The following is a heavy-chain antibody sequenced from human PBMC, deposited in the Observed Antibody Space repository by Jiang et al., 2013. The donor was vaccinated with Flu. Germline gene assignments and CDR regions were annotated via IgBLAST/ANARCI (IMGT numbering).Heavy chain of an antibody. CDR1: GGSISSSSYY. CDR2: IYYSGST. V-gene: IGHV4-39*01. CDR3: ARLPIYYGSGSYYNENPYWYFDL. D-gene: IGHD3-10*01. Sequence: LLKPSETLSLTCTVSGGSISSSSYYWGWIRQPPGKGLEWIGSIYYSGSTYYNPSLKSRVTISVDTSKNQFSLKLSSVTAADTAVYYCARLPIYYGSGSYYNENPYWYFDLWGRGTLVTVSS. J-gene: IGHJ2*01.